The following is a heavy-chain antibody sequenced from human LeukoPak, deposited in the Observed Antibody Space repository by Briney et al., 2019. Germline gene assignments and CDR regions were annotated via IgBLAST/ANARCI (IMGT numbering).Heavy chain of an antibody. V-gene: IGHV4-59*08. CDR1: GGSISSYY. J-gene: IGHJ3*02. CDR3: ARHIAAAGTDAFDI. D-gene: IGHD6-13*01. Sequence: SETLSLTCTVSGGSISSYYWSWIRQPPGKGLEWIGYIYYSGSTNYNPSLKSRVTISVDTSKNQFSLKLSSVTAADTAMYYCARHIAAAGTDAFDIWGQGTMVTVSS. CDR2: IYYSGST.